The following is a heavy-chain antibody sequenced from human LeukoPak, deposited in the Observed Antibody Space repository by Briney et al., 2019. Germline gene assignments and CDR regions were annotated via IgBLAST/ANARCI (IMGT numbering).Heavy chain of an antibody. CDR3: ARITMIDPHDAFDI. CDR2: IYYSGTT. D-gene: IGHD3-22*01. Sequence: PSETLSLTCTVSGGSFSSSDYYWGWIRQPPGKGLEWIGSIYYSGTTYYNPSLKSRVTMSVDTSKNQFSLKLSSVTAADTAVYYCARITMIDPHDAFDIWGQGTMVTVSS. J-gene: IGHJ3*02. CDR1: GGSFSSSDYY. V-gene: IGHV4-39*07.